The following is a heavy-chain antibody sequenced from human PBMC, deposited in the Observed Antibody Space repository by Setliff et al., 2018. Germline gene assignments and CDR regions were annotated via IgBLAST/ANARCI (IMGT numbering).Heavy chain of an antibody. CDR3: FGAGTCSY. CDR2: INPHGSEK. CDR1: GFTYKNDW. J-gene: IGHJ4*02. D-gene: IGHD3-10*01. V-gene: IGHV3-7*01. Sequence: PGGSLRLSCGASGFTYKNDWVSWVRQAPGKGLEWLASINPHGSEKYYADSVKGRFTISRDNAKNSLSLQMNNLRTEDTAVYYCFGAGTCSYWGQGTLVTVS.